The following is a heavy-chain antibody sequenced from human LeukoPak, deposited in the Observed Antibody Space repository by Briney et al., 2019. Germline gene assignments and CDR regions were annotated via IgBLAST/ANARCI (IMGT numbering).Heavy chain of an antibody. D-gene: IGHD2-2*02. J-gene: IGHJ3*02. CDR3: ARTVINAGYCSSTSCYSYAFDI. V-gene: IGHV3-7*01. Sequence: PGGSLRLSCAASGFTFSSYAMSWVRQAPGKGLEWVANIKQDGSEKYYVDSVKGRFTISRDNAKNSLYLQMNSLRAEDTAVYYCARTVINAGYCSSTSCYSYAFDIWGQGTMVTVSS. CDR1: GFTFSSYA. CDR2: IKQDGSEK.